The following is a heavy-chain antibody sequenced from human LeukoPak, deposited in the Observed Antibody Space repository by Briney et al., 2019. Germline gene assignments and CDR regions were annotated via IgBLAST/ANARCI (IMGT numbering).Heavy chain of an antibody. CDR2: INSGSTNP. Sequence: ETLSLTCTVSGGSISSYYWSWIRQPPGKGLEWVASINSGSTNPYYADSVKGRFTISRDDAKKSLYLQMTSLRVEDTSVYYCARDFLAAGDYWGQGTLVTVSS. V-gene: IGHV3-21*01. J-gene: IGHJ4*02. D-gene: IGHD6-13*01. CDR1: GGSISSYY. CDR3: ARDFLAAGDY.